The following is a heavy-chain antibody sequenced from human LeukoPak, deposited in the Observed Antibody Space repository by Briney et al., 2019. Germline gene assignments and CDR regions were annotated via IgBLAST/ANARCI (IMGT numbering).Heavy chain of an antibody. Sequence: SETLSLTCTVSGGSISSGSYYWSWIRQPAGKGLEWIGRIYTSGSTNYNPSLKSRVTISVDTSKNQFSLKLSSVTAADTAVYCCARYYDFWSGPSGFDPWGQGTLVTVSS. CDR1: GGSISSGSYY. V-gene: IGHV4-61*02. CDR2: IYTSGST. D-gene: IGHD3-3*01. CDR3: ARYYDFWSGPSGFDP. J-gene: IGHJ5*02.